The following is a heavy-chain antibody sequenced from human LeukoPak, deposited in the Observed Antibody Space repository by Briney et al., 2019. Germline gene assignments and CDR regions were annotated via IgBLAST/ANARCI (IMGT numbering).Heavy chain of an antibody. CDR1: GGSLSGHY. CDR3: SGLLDNDSSGDPYTFYM. V-gene: IGHV4-59*07. CDR2: IYHSGRA. J-gene: IGHJ3*02. D-gene: IGHD3-22*01. Sequence: PSDTLSLTRAVPGGSLSGHYWSCIRRPPAKRLEWIGFIYHSGRARYNTSLPSRVNISADTSKNHFPLKVNSVTAADTAVNYCSGLLDNDSSGDPYTFYMWGQGIMGTVSS.